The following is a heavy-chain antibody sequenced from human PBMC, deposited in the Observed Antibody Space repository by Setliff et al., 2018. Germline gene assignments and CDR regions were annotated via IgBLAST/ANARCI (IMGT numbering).Heavy chain of an antibody. D-gene: IGHD5-12*01. CDR1: GYTFTTHG. CDR3: ARASRFGTIRYRGDYYMDV. V-gene: IGHV7-4-1*02. CDR2: INTNTGNP. Sequence: ASVKVSCKASGYTFTTHGISWVRQAPGQGLEWMGWINTNTGNPTYAQDFTGRFVFSLDTSVSTAYLQISSLKSEDSAVYYCARASRFGTIRYRGDYYMDVWGKGTTVTVSS. J-gene: IGHJ6*03.